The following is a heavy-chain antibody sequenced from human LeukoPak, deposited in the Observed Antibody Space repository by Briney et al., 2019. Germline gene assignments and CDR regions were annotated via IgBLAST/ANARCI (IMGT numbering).Heavy chain of an antibody. Sequence: SETLSLTCTVSGGSISSYYWSWIRQPPGKGLEWIGYIYYSGSTNYNPSLKSRVTMSVDTSKNQFSLKVNSVTAADTAVYYCARGLGGPRLGYWGQGTLVTVSS. D-gene: IGHD3-16*01. CDR3: ARGLGGPRLGY. CDR2: IYYSGST. V-gene: IGHV4-59*12. J-gene: IGHJ4*02. CDR1: GGSISSYY.